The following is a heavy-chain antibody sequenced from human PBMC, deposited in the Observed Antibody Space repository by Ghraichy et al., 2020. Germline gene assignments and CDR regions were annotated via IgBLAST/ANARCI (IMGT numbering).Heavy chain of an antibody. Sequence: GGSLRLSCEASGFIFGSYAMYWVRQAPGKGLEWVSGVLGGSSHTFYADSLKGRFTISRDNSKNMLYLQMNSLRVDDTAIYFCAKEGDGWSTEVGPFDSWGEGTMVTVS. J-gene: IGHJ3*02. D-gene: IGHD3-3*01. V-gene: IGHV3-23*01. CDR3: AKEGDGWSTEVGPFDS. CDR2: VLGGSSHT. CDR1: GFIFGSYA.